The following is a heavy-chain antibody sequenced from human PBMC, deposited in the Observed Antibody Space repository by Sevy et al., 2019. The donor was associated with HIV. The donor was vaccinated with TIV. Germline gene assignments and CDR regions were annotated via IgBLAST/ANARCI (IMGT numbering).Heavy chain of an antibody. CDR3: ASLSDCSSTSCYAGGAAFDI. J-gene: IGHJ3*02. Sequence: SETLSLTCTVSGGSISSYYWSWIRQPPGKGLEWIGYIYYSGSTNYNPSLKSRVTISVDTSKNQFSLKLSSVTAADTAVYYCASLSDCSSTSCYAGGAAFDIWGQGTMVTVSS. V-gene: IGHV4-59*01. D-gene: IGHD2-2*01. CDR1: GGSISSYY. CDR2: IYYSGST.